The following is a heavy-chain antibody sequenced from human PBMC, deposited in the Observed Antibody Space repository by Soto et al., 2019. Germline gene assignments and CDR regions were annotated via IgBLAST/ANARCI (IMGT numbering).Heavy chain of an antibody. D-gene: IGHD6-19*01. V-gene: IGHV3-23*01. CDR2: TSGSGGST. CDR1: GFTFSSYA. CDR3: ARYSTGWFDAFDI. J-gene: IGHJ3*02. Sequence: EVQLLESGGGLVQPGGSLRLSCAASGFTFSSYAMSWVRQAPGKGLEWVSSTSGSGGSTYYADSVKGRFTFSRDNSKNTLYLQMNSLRGEDTAIYYCARYSTGWFDAFDIWGQGTMVTVSS.